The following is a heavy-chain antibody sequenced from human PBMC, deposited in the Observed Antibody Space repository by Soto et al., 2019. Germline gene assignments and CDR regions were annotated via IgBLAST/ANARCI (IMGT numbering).Heavy chain of an antibody. J-gene: IGHJ4*02. Sequence: QVVLLQSGAEVKEPGSSVRVSCQVSGSTFNNFAFSWVRQAPGHGPEWMGGIVVHSNTAEYSQRFQDRVTITADTSTDTLYMELGSLTFEDTAVYYCARAIKRWEVNYYFDFWGQGTLVTVSS. CDR2: IVVHSNTA. V-gene: IGHV1-69*06. CDR3: ARAIKRWEVNYYFDF. D-gene: IGHD1-26*01. CDR1: GSTFNNFA.